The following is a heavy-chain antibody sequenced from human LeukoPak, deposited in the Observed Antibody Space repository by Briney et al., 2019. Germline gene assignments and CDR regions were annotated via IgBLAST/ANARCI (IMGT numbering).Heavy chain of an antibody. D-gene: IGHD2-15*01. CDR3: ARDWRYCSVGSCSYYFDY. V-gene: IGHV4-4*07. Sequence: SETLSLTCSVSGVSISSHYWSWIRQPAGEGLEWIGRMYTSGSTNYNPSLNSRVTISVDKSKNHLSLNLSSVTAADTAFYYCARDWRYCSVGSCSYYFDYWGQGALVTVSS. J-gene: IGHJ4*02. CDR2: MYTSGST. CDR1: GVSISSHY.